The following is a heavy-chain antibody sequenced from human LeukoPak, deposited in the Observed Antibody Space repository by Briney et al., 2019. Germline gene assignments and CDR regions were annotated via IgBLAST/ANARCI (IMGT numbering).Heavy chain of an antibody. D-gene: IGHD5-24*01. J-gene: IGHJ4*02. CDR1: GYTFTGYY. Sequence: ASVKVSCKASGYTFTGYYMHWVRQAPGQGLEWMGWINPNSGGTNYAQKFQGRVTMTRDTSISTAYMELSRLRSDDTAVYYCAREFLEASYLDYWGQGTLVTVSS. V-gene: IGHV1-2*02. CDR3: AREFLEASYLDY. CDR2: INPNSGGT.